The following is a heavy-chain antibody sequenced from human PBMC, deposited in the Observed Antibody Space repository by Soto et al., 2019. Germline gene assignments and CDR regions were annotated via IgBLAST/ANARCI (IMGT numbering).Heavy chain of an antibody. CDR1: GGSISSRSYY. V-gene: IGHV4-39*01. CDR2: IYYSGST. J-gene: IGHJ4*02. CDR3: ARHSALVVGGAADFDY. D-gene: IGHD1-26*01. Sequence: SETLSLTCTVSGGSISSRSYYWGWIRKPPGKGLEWIGSIYYSGSTYYNPSLKSRVTTSVDTSKNQFSLNLSSVTAADTAVYYCARHSALVVGGAADFDYWGQGILVTVSS.